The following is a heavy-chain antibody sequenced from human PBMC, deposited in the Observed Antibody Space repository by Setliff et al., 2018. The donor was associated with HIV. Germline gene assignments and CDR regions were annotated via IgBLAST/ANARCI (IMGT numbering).Heavy chain of an antibody. CDR2: MNPDSGNT. CDR3: ARGSMSMVMFIIVSAFDI. Sequence: ASVKVSCKASGYSFTTHDINWVRQSPGQGLEWMGWMNPDSGNTFYAQKFKGRVTMTRDTSTNTAYMELSSLTSDDTAVYFCARGSMSMVMFIIVSAFDIWGQGTLVTVSS. CDR1: GYSFTTHD. V-gene: IGHV1-8*02. D-gene: IGHD2-21*01. J-gene: IGHJ3*02.